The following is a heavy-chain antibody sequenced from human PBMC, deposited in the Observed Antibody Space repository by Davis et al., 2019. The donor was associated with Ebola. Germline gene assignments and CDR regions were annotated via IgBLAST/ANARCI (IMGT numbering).Heavy chain of an antibody. CDR2: INPNSGGT. D-gene: IGHD2-15*01. J-gene: IGHJ5*02. V-gene: IGHV1-2*02. CDR3: ARVRCSGGSCYSLEGNWFDP. CDR1: GYTFTGYY. Sequence: ASVKVSCKASGYTFTGYYMHWVRQAPGHGLAWMGWINPNSGGTNYAQKFQGRVTMTRDTSISTAYMELSRLRSDDTAVYYCARVRCSGGSCYSLEGNWFDPWGQGTLVTVSS.